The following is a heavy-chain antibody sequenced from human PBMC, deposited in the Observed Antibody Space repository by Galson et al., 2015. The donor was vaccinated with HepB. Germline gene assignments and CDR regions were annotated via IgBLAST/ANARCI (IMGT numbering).Heavy chain of an antibody. CDR3: ARDYDTLTGYYLDAFDI. CDR2: INPNSGGT. CDR1: GYTFTGYY. D-gene: IGHD3-9*01. V-gene: IGHV1-2*06. J-gene: IGHJ3*02. Sequence: SVKVSCKASGYTFTGYYMHWVRQAPGQGLEWMGRINPNSGGTNYAQKFQGRVTMTRDTSISTAYMELSRLRSDDTAVYYCARDYDTLTGYYLDAFDIWGQGTMVTVSS.